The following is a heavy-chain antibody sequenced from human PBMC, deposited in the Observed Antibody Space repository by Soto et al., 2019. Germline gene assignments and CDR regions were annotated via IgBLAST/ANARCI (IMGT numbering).Heavy chain of an antibody. CDR2: ISGSGGST. Sequence: CGSLCLCCAASGVTFSSYVMSWVSQAPGRGLGWVSAISGSGGSTCYADSVKGRFTISRDNSKNTLYLQMNSLRAGDTAVYYCAKDWFSVRYSSGWALVDYLGSWGQGT. CDR1: GVTFSSYV. J-gene: IGHJ4*02. D-gene: IGHD6-19*01. V-gene: IGHV3-23*01. CDR3: AKDWFSVRYSSGWALVDYLGS.